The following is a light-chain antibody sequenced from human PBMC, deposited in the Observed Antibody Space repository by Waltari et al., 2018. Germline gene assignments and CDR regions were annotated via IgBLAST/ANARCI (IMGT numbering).Light chain of an antibody. CDR1: QTITSTRTW. J-gene: IGKJ1*01. CDR2: EAF. V-gene: IGKV1-5*03. CDR3: QQYGTSPRT. Sequence: DIQMTQSPSTLSASVGDRVTISCRASQTITSTRTWLAWYQQKPGIAPKLLIYEAFTLEYGVPSRFSGSGSGTRFTLTISRLEPEDFAVYYCQQYGTSPRTFGQGTKVEIK.